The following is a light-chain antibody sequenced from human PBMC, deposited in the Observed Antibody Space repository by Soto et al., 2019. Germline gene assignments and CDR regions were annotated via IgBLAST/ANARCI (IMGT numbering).Light chain of an antibody. CDR3: MQATQSYT. CDR2: KIS. CDR1: QSLVHIDGNTY. V-gene: IGKV2-24*01. Sequence: DIVLTQTRLSSPVTLGQPASISCRSSQSLVHIDGNTYFNWLQQRPGQPPRLLIYKISNRFPGAPDKLGGSGAGTDFALNISWVEAEYVGVYYCMQATQSYTFGQGTRLEIK. J-gene: IGKJ2*01.